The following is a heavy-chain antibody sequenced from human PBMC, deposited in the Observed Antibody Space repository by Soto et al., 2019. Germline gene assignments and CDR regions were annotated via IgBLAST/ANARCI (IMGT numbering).Heavy chain of an antibody. V-gene: IGHV4-61*01. Sequence: SETLSLTCTVSGGSVSSGSYYWSWIRQPPGKGLEWIGYIYYSGSTNYNPSLKRRVTISVDTSKNQFSLKLSSVTAADTAVYYCARYGDGYNRNTYFFDYWGQGTLVTVSS. CDR2: IYYSGST. D-gene: IGHD5-12*01. CDR1: GGSVSSGSYY. CDR3: ARYGDGYNRNTYFFDY. J-gene: IGHJ4*02.